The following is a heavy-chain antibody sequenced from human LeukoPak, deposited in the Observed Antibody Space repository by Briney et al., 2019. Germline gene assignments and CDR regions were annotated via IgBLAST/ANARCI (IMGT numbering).Heavy chain of an antibody. V-gene: IGHV3-21*01. CDR1: GFTFSSYS. J-gene: IGHJ4*02. Sequence: PGGSLRLSCAASGFTFSSYSMNWVRQAPGKGLEWVSSISSSSSYIYYADSVKGRFTISRDNAKNSLYLQMNSLRAEDTAVYYCARVPYSSSSPFDYWGQGTLVTVSS. D-gene: IGHD6-6*01. CDR3: ARVPYSSSSPFDY. CDR2: ISSSSSYI.